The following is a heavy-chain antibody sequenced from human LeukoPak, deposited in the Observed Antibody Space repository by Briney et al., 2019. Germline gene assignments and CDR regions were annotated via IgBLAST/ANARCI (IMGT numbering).Heavy chain of an antibody. J-gene: IGHJ4*02. CDR3: AKDRNYYDSSALDY. D-gene: IGHD3-22*01. Sequence: PGGSLRLSCAASGFTFSSYGMHWVRQAPGKGLEWVAVIWYDGSNKYYADSVKGRFTISRDNSKNTLYLQMNSLRAEDTAVYYCAKDRNYYDSSALDYWGQGTLVTVSS. CDR2: IWYDGSNK. CDR1: GFTFSSYG. V-gene: IGHV3-30*02.